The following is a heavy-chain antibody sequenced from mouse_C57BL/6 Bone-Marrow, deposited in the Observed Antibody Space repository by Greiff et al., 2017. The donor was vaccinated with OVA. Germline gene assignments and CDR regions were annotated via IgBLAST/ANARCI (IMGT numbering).Heavy chain of an antibody. CDR1: GYTFTSYW. Sequence: QVQLQQPGAELVMPGASVKLSCKASGYTFTSYWMHWVKQRPGQGLEWIGEIDPSDSYTNYNQKFKGKSTLTVDESSSTAYMQLSSLTSEDSAVYYCAREAPDYYAMDYWGQGTSVTVSS. CDR2: IDPSDSYT. CDR3: AREAPDYYAMDY. V-gene: IGHV1-69*01. J-gene: IGHJ4*01.